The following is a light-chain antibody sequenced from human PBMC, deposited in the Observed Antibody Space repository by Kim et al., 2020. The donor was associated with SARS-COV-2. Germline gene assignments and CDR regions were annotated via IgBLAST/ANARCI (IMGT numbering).Light chain of an antibody. V-gene: IGKV3-11*01. CDR3: QQRSDWVT. CDR1: QGVSTY. CDR2: DAS. Sequence: SWSPGERATPSRRASQGVSTYLAWYQQKPGQAPRLLIYDASNRATGIPARFSGSGSGTDFTLTISSLEPEDFAVYYCQQRSDWVTFGQGTRLEIK. J-gene: IGKJ5*01.